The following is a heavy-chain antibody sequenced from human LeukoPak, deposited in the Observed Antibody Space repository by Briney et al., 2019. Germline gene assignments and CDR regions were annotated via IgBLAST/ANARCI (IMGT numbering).Heavy chain of an antibody. D-gene: IGHD3-22*01. J-gene: IGHJ4*02. CDR3: ATPLDYYDRSDSHQGGD. Sequence: GGSLRLSCAASGFIFSDYSMNWVRQAPGQGLEWLSYITGSGTTIYYADSVKGRFTISRDNAKNSLYLQMNSLRAEDTAVYYCATPLDYYDRSDSHQGGDWGQGTLVTVSS. CDR1: GFIFSDYS. CDR2: ITGSGTTI. V-gene: IGHV3-48*04.